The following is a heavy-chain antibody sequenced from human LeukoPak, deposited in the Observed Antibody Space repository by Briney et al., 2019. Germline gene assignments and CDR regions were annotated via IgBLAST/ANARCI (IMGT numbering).Heavy chain of an antibody. Sequence: ESLKISCKGSGYSFTSYWIGWVRQMPGKGLEWMGIIYPGDSDTRYSPSFQGQVTISADKSISTAYLQWSSLKASDTAMYYCARLPIITYYYDSSGYYEPLFDYWGQGTLVTVSS. V-gene: IGHV5-51*01. J-gene: IGHJ4*02. D-gene: IGHD3-22*01. CDR2: IYPGDSDT. CDR3: ARLPIITYYYDSSGYYEPLFDY. CDR1: GYSFTSYW.